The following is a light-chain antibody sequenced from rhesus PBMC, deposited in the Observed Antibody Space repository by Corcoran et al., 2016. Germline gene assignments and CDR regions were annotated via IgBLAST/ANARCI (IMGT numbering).Light chain of an antibody. Sequence: EIVMTQSPATLSLSPGERATLSCRASQSVSRYLAWYQQKPGQAPRLLIYGASNRATGIPDRFSGSGSGTEFTLTLSSLEPEDVGVYFCLQSSNWPWTFGQGTKVEIK. J-gene: IGKJ1*01. CDR2: GAS. V-gene: IGKV3-24*04. CDR3: LQSSNWPWT. CDR1: QSVSRY.